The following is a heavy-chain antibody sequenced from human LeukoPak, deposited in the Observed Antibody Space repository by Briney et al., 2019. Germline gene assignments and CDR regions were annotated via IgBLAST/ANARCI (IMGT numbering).Heavy chain of an antibody. CDR3: AKVLPLGGSYRGYFDD. Sequence: GGSLRLSCAGSGFTFINNAMSWVRQAPGKGLEWVSSISGSGGTTYYADSVQGRFTMSKDNSKNTLYLQMNRLRVEDTAVYYCAKVLPLGGSYRGYFDDWGQGTLVTVSS. V-gene: IGHV3-23*01. J-gene: IGHJ4*02. CDR1: GFTFINNA. D-gene: IGHD1-26*01. CDR2: ISGSGGTT.